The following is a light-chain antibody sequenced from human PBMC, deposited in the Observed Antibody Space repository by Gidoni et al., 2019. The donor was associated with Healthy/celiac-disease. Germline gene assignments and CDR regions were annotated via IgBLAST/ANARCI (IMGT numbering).Light chain of an antibody. V-gene: IGKV3-20*01. CDR1: QSVSSSY. CDR3: QQYGSSTPLT. Sequence: EIVLKQSPGTLSLSPGERATISCRASQSVSSSYLAWYQQKPGQAPRLLIYGTSSRATGIPDRFSGSASGTDFTLTISRLEHEDSAVYYCQQYGSSTPLTFGGGTKVEIK. J-gene: IGKJ4*01. CDR2: GTS.